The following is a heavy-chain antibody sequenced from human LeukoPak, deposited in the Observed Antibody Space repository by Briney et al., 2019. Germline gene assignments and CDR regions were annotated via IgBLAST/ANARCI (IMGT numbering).Heavy chain of an antibody. CDR1: GGSISSYY. CDR3: ASSGYYWYYFDY. J-gene: IGHJ4*02. V-gene: IGHV4-59*08. Sequence: PSETLSLTCTVSGGSISSYYWSWIRQPPGKGLEWIGYIYYRGSTNYNPSLKSRVTISVDTSKNQFSLNLSSVTAAETAVYYCASSGYYWYYFDYWGQGTLVTVSS. D-gene: IGHD3-22*01. CDR2: IYYRGST.